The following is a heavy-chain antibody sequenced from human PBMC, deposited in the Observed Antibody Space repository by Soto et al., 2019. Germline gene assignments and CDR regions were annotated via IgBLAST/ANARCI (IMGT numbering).Heavy chain of an antibody. CDR2: IYYSGST. CDR3: ARIGYCSGGSCFFFDY. D-gene: IGHD2-15*01. Sequence: SETLSLTCTVSGGSISSSSYYWGWIRQPPGKGLEWIGSIYYSGSTYYNPSLKSRVTISVDTSKNQFSLKLSSVTAADTAVYYCARIGYCSGGSCFFFDYWGQGTLVTVSS. CDR1: GGSISSSSYY. V-gene: IGHV4-39*01. J-gene: IGHJ4*02.